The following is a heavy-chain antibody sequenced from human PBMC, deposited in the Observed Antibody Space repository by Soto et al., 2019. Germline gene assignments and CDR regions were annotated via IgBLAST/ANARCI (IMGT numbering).Heavy chain of an antibody. CDR3: AKDQSEGASPTLDY. CDR1: GFTFSSYG. Sequence: QVQLVESGGGVVQPGRSLRLSCAASGFTFSSYGMHWVRQAPGKGLEWVAVISYDGSNKYYADSVKGRFTISRDNSKNTLYLQMNSLRAEDTAVYYCAKDQSEGASPTLDYWGQGTLVNVSS. J-gene: IGHJ4*02. D-gene: IGHD1-26*01. CDR2: ISYDGSNK. V-gene: IGHV3-30*18.